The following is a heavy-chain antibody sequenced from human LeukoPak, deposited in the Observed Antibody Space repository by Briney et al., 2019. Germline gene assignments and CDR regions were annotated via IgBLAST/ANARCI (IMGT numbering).Heavy chain of an antibody. D-gene: IGHD3-22*01. CDR1: GGTFSSYA. CDR2: IIPIFGTA. Sequence: ASVKVSCKASGGTFSSYAISWVRQAPGQGLEWMGGIIPIFGTANYAQKFQGRVTITADESTSTAYMELSSLRSEDTAVYYCARRGGYYDSSGYLDYWGQGTLVTVSS. J-gene: IGHJ4*02. V-gene: IGHV1-69*13. CDR3: ARRGGYYDSSGYLDY.